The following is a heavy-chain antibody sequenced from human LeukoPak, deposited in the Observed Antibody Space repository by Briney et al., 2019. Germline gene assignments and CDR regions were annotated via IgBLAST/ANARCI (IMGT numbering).Heavy chain of an antibody. V-gene: IGHV3-30*18. CDR3: AKDQKSKSSSSNYYYYMDV. D-gene: IGHD6-6*01. CDR2: ISYDGRNE. CDR1: GFTFSNYG. Sequence: GGSLRLSCAPSGFTFSNYGMHWVRQAPGKGLDWVAVISYDGRNEYYADSVKGRFTISRDNSKNTLYLQMNSLRVEDTAVYYCAKDQKSKSSSSNYYYYMDVWGKGTTVTISS. J-gene: IGHJ6*03.